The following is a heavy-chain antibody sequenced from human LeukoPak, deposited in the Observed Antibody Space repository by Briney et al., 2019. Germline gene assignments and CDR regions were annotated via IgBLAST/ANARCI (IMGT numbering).Heavy chain of an antibody. CDR3: ARLISSADCDY. J-gene: IGHJ4*02. V-gene: IGHV1-24*01. CDR2: FDPEDGET. D-gene: IGHD3-22*01. CDR1: GYTLTELS. Sequence: ASVKVSCKVSGYTLTELSMHWVRQAPGKGLEWIGGFDPEDGETIYAQKFQGRVTMTTDTSTSTAYMELRSLRSDDTAVYYCARLISSADCDYWGQGTLVTVSS.